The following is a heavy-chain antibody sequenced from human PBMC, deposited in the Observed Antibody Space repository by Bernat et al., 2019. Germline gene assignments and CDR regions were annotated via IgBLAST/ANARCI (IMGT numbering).Heavy chain of an antibody. V-gene: IGHV3-7*03. D-gene: IGHD6-19*01. CDR1: GFTFSSYW. CDR2: IKQDGSEK. Sequence: EVQLVESGGGLVQPGGSLRLSCAASGFTFSSYWMSWVRQAPGKGLEWVANIKQDGSEKYYVDSVKGRFTISRDNAKNSLYLQMNSLRAEDTAVYYCARGRYSSGWDHSYYFDYWGQGTLVTVSS. J-gene: IGHJ4*02. CDR3: ARGRYSSGWDHSYYFDY.